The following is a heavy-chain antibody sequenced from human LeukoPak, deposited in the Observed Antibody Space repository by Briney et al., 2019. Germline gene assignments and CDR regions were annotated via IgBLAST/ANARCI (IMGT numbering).Heavy chain of an antibody. CDR2: INHSGST. CDR1: GGSFSGYY. V-gene: IGHV4-34*01. Sequence: SETLSLTCAVYGGSFSGYYWSWIRQPPGKGLEWIGEINHSGSTNYNPSLKSRVTISVDTSKNQFSLKLCSVTAADTAVYYCARIIGWQWRVYYYGMDVWGQGTTVTVSS. D-gene: IGHD6-19*01. J-gene: IGHJ6*02. CDR3: ARIIGWQWRVYYYGMDV.